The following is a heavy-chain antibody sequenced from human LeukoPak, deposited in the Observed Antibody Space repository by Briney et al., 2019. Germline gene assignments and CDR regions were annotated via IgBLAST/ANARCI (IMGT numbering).Heavy chain of an antibody. Sequence: GGSLRLSCAASGFTFSSYAMSWVRQAPGMGLEWVSTISGTGFTTYYAESLKGRFTISRDNSRDTLYLQMNSLRAEDTAVYYCARGGGIAVLGWLDPWGQGTLVTVSS. CDR3: ARGGGIAVLGWLDP. J-gene: IGHJ5*02. V-gene: IGHV3-23*01. CDR1: GFTFSSYA. CDR2: ISGTGFTT. D-gene: IGHD6-19*01.